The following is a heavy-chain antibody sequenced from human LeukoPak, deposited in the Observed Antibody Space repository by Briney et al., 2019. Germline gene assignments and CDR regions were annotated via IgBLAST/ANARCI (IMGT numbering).Heavy chain of an antibody. CDR1: GGSISSSSYY. V-gene: IGHV4-39*07. CDR3: ARRMGRYYYDSSGYYYGPKRDDAFDI. D-gene: IGHD3-22*01. J-gene: IGHJ3*02. CDR2: IYYSGST. Sequence: PSETLSLTCTVSGGSISSSSYYWGWIRQPPGKGLEWIGSIYYSGSTYYNPSLKSRVTISVDTSKNQFSLKLSSVTAADTAVYYCARRMGRYYYDSSGYYYGPKRDDAFDIWGQGTMATVSS.